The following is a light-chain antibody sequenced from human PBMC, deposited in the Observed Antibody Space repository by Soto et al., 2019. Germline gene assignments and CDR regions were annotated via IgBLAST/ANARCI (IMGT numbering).Light chain of an antibody. CDR1: GSDVGQYNL. V-gene: IGLV2-23*02. CDR3: CSYAGDNTYV. CDR2: EVS. J-gene: IGLJ1*01. Sequence: QSVLTQPASVSGSPGQSITISCTGTGSDVGQYNLVSWYQQHPGKAPKLMIFEVSKQPSGVSNRFSGSKSDNTASLTISGLQAEDEADYYCCSYAGDNTYVFGTGTKVTVL.